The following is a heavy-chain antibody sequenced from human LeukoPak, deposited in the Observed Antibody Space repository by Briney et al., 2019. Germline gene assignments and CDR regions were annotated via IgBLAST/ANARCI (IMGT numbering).Heavy chain of an antibody. D-gene: IGHD6-19*01. CDR1: GYTFTGCY. Sequence: ASVKVSCKASGYTFTGCYMHWLRQAPGQGLEWMGWINPNSGGTNYAQKFQGRVTMTRDTSISTAYMELSRLRSDDTAVYYCARDLRAAVAGTGGDYWGQGTLVTVSS. V-gene: IGHV1-2*02. J-gene: IGHJ4*02. CDR2: INPNSGGT. CDR3: ARDLRAAVAGTGGDY.